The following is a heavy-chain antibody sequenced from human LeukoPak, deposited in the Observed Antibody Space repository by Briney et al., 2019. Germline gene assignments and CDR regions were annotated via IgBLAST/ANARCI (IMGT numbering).Heavy chain of an antibody. D-gene: IGHD3-22*01. CDR1: WVTGSCQY. CDR2: IYSGGST. CDR3: ARGSSGGA. Sequence: GSLRLSCAGSWVTGSCQYMDLGRQGSGEGLEWVSVIYSGGSTYYADSVKGRFTISRDNSKNTLYLQMNSLRAEDTAVYYCARGSSGGAWGQGTLVTVSS. V-gene: IGHV3-53*01. J-gene: IGHJ4*02.